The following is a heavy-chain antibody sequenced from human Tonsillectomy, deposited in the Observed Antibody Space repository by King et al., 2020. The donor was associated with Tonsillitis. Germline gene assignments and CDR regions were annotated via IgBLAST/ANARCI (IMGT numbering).Heavy chain of an antibody. D-gene: IGHD3/OR15-3a*01. Sequence: VQLQQWGAGLLKPSETLSLTCGVYGGSLSDYSWTWIRQPPGKGLEWIGEINHYGGTNYNPSLKRRVALSIDTYKSQFSLKLVSVTAADTSTFFCSGRLIYGGTKPYLDVWGTGTSVTVSS. CDR3: SGRLIYGGTKPYLDV. CDR2: INHYGGT. V-gene: IGHV4-34*01. J-gene: IGHJ6*03. CDR1: GGSLSDYS.